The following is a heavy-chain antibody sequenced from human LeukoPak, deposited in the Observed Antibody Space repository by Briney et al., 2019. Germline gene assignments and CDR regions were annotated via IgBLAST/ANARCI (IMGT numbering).Heavy chain of an antibody. CDR3: ARVVSERIQLWSTYYFDY. J-gene: IGHJ4*02. CDR2: INHSRIT. Sequence: SETLSLTCAVYGGSFSGYYWSWSRQPPGKGLGWGGEINHSRITNNNPSIKSRVTISVDTSRNQFSLKRSSVTAADTAVYYCARVVSERIQLWSTYYFDYWGQGTLVTVSS. CDR1: GGSFSGYY. V-gene: IGHV4-34*01. D-gene: IGHD5-18*01.